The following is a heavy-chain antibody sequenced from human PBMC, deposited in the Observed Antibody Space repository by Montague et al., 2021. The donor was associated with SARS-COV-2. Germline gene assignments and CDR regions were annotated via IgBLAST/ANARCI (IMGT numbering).Heavy chain of an antibody. Sequence: SETLSLTCAVYGGSFSGYYWTWIRQPPGKGPEWIGEINHSGSTXXXPSXXXRVTISVDTSKNQFSLKLRSVTAADTAVYYCARGQPPRITFGGIISYGLDVWGQGTTVTVSS. CDR1: GGSFSGYY. CDR3: ARGQPPRITFGGIISYGLDV. D-gene: IGHD3-16*02. V-gene: IGHV4-34*01. CDR2: INHSGST. J-gene: IGHJ6*02.